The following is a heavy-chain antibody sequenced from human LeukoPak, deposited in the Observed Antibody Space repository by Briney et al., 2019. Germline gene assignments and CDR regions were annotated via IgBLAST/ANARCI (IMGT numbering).Heavy chain of an antibody. V-gene: IGHV3-21*01. D-gene: IGHD1-7*01. CDR2: ISSSSSYI. CDR1: GFTFSSYS. J-gene: IGHJ3*02. CDR3: ARDLSLLELRSAISDDAFDI. Sequence: PGGSLRLSCAASGFTFSSYSMNWVRQAPGKGLEWVSSISSSSSYIYYADSVKGRFTISRDNAKNSLYLQMNSLRAEDTAVYYCARDLSLLELRSAISDDAFDIWGQGTMVTVSS.